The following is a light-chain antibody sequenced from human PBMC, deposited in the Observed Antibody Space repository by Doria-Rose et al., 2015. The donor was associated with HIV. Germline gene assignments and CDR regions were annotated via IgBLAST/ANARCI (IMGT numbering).Light chain of an antibody. CDR3: HQYGTSGT. CDR1: QSFSSTY. Sequence: TQSPGTLSLSPGERATLSCRASQSFSSTYLALYQQKPGQAPSLLIYDGSTRATGIPDRCNASGSGTDFTLTINRLEPEDFALYYCHQYGTSGTFGQGTKVE. J-gene: IGKJ1*01. CDR2: DGS. V-gene: IGKV3-20*01.